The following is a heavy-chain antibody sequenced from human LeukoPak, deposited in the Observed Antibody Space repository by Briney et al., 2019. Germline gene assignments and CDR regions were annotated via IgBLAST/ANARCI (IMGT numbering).Heavy chain of an antibody. CDR3: AKARSGSCAAKLSFDY. Sequence: GGSLRLSCAASGFTFSSYAMSWVRQAPGKGLEWVSAISGSGGSTYYADSVKGRFTISRDNSKNTLYLQMNSLRAEDTAVYYCAKARSGSCAAKLSFDYWGQGTLVTVSS. D-gene: IGHD1-26*01. CDR1: GFTFSSYA. CDR2: ISGSGGST. J-gene: IGHJ4*02. V-gene: IGHV3-23*01.